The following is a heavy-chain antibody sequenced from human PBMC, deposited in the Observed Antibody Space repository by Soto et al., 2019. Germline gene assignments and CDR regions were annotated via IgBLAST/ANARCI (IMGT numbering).Heavy chain of an antibody. CDR2: IIPIFGTA. D-gene: IGHD5-12*01. CDR3: GRVEVDGWLPYYYYYGMDV. CDR1: GGTFSSYA. Sequence: QVQLVQSGAEVKQPGSSVKVSCKASGGTFSSYAISWVRQAPGQGLEWMGGIIPIFGTANYAQKFQGRVTISADESTSTAYMELSSLRSEDTAVYYCGRVEVDGWLPYYYYYGMDVWGQGTTVTVSS. J-gene: IGHJ6*02. V-gene: IGHV1-69*01.